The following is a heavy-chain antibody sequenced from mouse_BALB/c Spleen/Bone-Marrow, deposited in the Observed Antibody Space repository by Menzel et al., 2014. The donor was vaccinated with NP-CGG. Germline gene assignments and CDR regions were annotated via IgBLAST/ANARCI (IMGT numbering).Heavy chain of an antibody. Sequence: VQLQQSEAELVRPGSSVKISCKASGYAFSTYWMNWVKQRPGQGLEWIGQVSPGDGDTNYNGKFRGKATLTADKSSSTAYIQLSSLTSEDSAVYFCARVYYGNLDHWGQGTTLTVSS. CDR2: VSPGDGDT. J-gene: IGHJ2*01. CDR3: ARVYYGNLDH. D-gene: IGHD2-1*01. CDR1: GYAFSTYW. V-gene: IGHV1-80*01.